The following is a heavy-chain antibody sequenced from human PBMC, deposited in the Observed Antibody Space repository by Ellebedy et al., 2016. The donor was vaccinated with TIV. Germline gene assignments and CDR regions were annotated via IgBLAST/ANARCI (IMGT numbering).Heavy chain of an antibody. V-gene: IGHV3-15*07. CDR2: IKSKGGGGTT. CDR1: GFTFRNAW. J-gene: IGHJ4*02. CDR3: ATGRDWFKY. Sequence: GESLKISCAASGFTFRNAWMNWVRQAPGKGLEWVARIKSKGGGGTTDYAAPVKGRFTISRDDSKNTLFLDMNSLKIEDTAIFYCATGRDWFKYWGQGALVTVSS. D-gene: IGHD3-9*01.